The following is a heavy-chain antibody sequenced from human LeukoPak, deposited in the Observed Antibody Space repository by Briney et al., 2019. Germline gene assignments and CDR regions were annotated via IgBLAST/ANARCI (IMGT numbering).Heavy chain of an antibody. V-gene: IGHV3-30-3*01. CDR3: ARGSAAGQPYFYYGMDV. D-gene: IGHD6-13*01. CDR1: GFTVSSNY. J-gene: IGHJ6*02. CDR2: ISSDGSNK. Sequence: GGSLRLSCAASGFTVSSNYMSWVRQAPGEGLEWVALISSDGSNKYYADSVKGRFTISRDNSKNTLYLQMNSPRAEDTAVYYCARGSAAGQPYFYYGMDVWGQGTTVTVSS.